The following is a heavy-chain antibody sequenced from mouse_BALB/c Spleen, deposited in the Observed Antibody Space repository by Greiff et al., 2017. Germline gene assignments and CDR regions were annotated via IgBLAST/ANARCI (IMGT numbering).Heavy chain of an antibody. CDR1: GFSLTGYG. CDR2: IWGDGST. J-gene: IGHJ4*01. CDR3: ARDQGYGTLYYAMDY. Sequence: VQLVESGPGLVAPSQSLSITCTVSGFSLTGYGVNWVRQPPGKGLEWLGMIWGDGSTDYNSALKSRLSISKDNSKSQVFLKMNSLQTDDTARYYCARDQGYGTLYYAMDYWGQGTSVTVSS. V-gene: IGHV2-6-7*01. D-gene: IGHD1-1*01.